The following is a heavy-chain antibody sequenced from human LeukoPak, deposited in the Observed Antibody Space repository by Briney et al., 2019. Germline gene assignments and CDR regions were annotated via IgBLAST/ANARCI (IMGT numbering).Heavy chain of an antibody. CDR2: INHNGNVN. Sequence: GGSLRLFCAASGFTFSSYWMNWARQAPGKGLEWVASINHNGNVNYYVNSVKGRFTISRDNAKNSLYLQMSNLRAEDTAVYFCARGGGLDVWGQGATVTVSS. J-gene: IGHJ6*02. D-gene: IGHD3-16*01. V-gene: IGHV3-7*03. CDR1: GFTFSSYW. CDR3: ARGGGLDV.